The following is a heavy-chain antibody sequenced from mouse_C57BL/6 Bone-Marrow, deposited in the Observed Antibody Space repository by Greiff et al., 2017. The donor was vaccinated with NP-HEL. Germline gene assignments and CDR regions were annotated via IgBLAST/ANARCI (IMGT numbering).Heavy chain of an antibody. Sequence: EVQLQQSGPELVKPGASVKISCKASGYTFTDYYMNWVKQSHGKSLEWIGDINPNNGGTSYNQKFKGKATLTVDKSSSTAYMELRSLTSEDSAVYYCARWVLPRYFDVWGTGTTVTVSS. CDR3: ARWVLPRYFDV. CDR2: INPNNGGT. CDR1: GYTFTDYY. V-gene: IGHV1-26*01. J-gene: IGHJ1*03. D-gene: IGHD2-14*01.